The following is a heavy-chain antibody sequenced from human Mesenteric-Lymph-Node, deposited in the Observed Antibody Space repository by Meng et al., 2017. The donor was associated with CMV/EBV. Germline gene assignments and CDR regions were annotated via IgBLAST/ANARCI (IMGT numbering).Heavy chain of an antibody. CDR2: INHSGST. D-gene: IGHD4-23*01. V-gene: IGHV4-34*01. J-gene: IGHJ4*02. CDR1: GGSFSGYY. CDR3: ARHQRWLKSEGGFNY. Sequence: QVQLQRWGAALLKPSETLSLTGAVYGGSFSGYYWSWIRQPPGKGLEWTGEINHSGSTNYNPSLKSRVTISVDTSKNQFSLKLGSVTAADTAVYYCARHQRWLKSEGGFNYWGQGTLVTVSS.